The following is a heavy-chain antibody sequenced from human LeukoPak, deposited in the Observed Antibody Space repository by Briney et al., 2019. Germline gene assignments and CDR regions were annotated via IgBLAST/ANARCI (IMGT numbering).Heavy chain of an antibody. J-gene: IGHJ4*02. CDR3: TRRGTYSSSWYMD. V-gene: IGHV3-73*01. CDR2: IRSKANGYAT. Sequence: GGSLRLSCAASGFTFSGSAMHWVRQASGKGLEWVGRIRSKANGYATAYAASVKGRFTISRDDSKNTAYLQMNSLKTEDTAVYYCTRRGTYSSSWYMDWGQGTLVTVSS. D-gene: IGHD6-13*01. CDR1: GFTFSGSA.